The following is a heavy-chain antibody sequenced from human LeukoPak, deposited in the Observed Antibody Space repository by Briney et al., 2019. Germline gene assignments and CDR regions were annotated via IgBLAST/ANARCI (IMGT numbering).Heavy chain of an antibody. D-gene: IGHD1-26*01. J-gene: IGHJ4*02. CDR1: GFTFSSYG. Sequence: GGSLRLSCAASGFTFSSYGMHWVRQAPGKGLEWVAVISYDGSNKYYADSVKGRFTISRDNSKNTLYLQMNSLRAEDTAVYYCAKVRSGSYYWGGFDYWGQGTLVTVSS. V-gene: IGHV3-30*18. CDR3: AKVRSGSYYWGGFDY. CDR2: ISYDGSNK.